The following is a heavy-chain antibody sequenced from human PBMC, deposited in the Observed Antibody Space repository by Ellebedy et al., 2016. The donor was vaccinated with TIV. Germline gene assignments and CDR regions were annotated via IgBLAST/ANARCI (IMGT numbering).Heavy chain of an antibody. CDR1: GFTFSSYA. D-gene: IGHD3-10*01. V-gene: IGHV3-64D*09. J-gene: IGHJ3*02. CDR2: INNNGYST. CDR3: VQSPVFVWFGGADDVFDI. Sequence: PGGSLRLSCSASGFTFSSYAMHLVRQAPGKGLEYISAINNNGYSTYYADSVKGRFTISRDNSKNTLYLQMTTLRAEDTAIYYCVQSPVFVWFGGADDVFDIWGQGTMVTVSS.